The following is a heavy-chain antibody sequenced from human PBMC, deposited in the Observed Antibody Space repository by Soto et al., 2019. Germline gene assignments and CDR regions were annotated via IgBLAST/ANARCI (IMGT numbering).Heavy chain of an antibody. Sequence: EVQLVESGGGLVKPGGSLRLSCVASGFTFNNAWMNWVRQAPGKGLEWVGRIKSKTDGGTTDYAALVKDRFTISRDDSKTPLDLQMNGLQTEDTAVYYCTTAENYYDSSSFDYWGQGTLVTVSS. J-gene: IGHJ4*02. CDR3: TTAENYYDSSSFDY. CDR2: IKSKTDGGTT. V-gene: IGHV3-15*01. D-gene: IGHD3-22*01. CDR1: GFTFNNAW.